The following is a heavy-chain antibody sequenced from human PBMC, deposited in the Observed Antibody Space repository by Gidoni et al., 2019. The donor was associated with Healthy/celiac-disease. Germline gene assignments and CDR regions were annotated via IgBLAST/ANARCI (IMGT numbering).Heavy chain of an antibody. Sequence: EVQLVESGGGLVQPGGSLLLSFSASGFPFSSYAMHWVRQAPGKGLEYVAAISSNGGSTYYADSVKGRFTISRDNSKNTLYLQMSSLRAEDTAVYYCVKSPVAGTGPYYFDYWGQGTLVTVSS. D-gene: IGHD6-19*01. CDR2: ISSNGGST. V-gene: IGHV3-64D*06. CDR3: VKSPVAGTGPYYFDY. J-gene: IGHJ4*02. CDR1: GFPFSSYA.